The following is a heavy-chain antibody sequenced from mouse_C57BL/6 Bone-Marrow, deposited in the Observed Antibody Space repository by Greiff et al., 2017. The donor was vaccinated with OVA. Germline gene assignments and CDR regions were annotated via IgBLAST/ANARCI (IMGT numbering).Heavy chain of an antibody. CDR2: IYPGSGST. CDR3: ARSGHDLLD. J-gene: IGHJ3*01. Sequence: QVQLKQPGAELVKPGASVKMYYKASGYTFTRYWITWVKQRPGQGLEWIGDIYPGSGSTNYNEKFKSKDTLTVDTSSSTAYMQLSSLTSEDSAVYYCARSGHDLLDWGQGTLVTVSA. D-gene: IGHD2-3*01. V-gene: IGHV1-55*01. CDR1: GYTFTRYW.